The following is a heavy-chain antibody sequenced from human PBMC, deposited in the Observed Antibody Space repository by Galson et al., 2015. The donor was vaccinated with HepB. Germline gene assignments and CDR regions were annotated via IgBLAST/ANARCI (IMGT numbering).Heavy chain of an antibody. V-gene: IGHV1-24*01. CDR1: GHTLSELS. CDR2: FDPEDGET. CDR3: ATGPGDGFAY. J-gene: IGHJ4*02. Sequence: SVKVSCKVSGHTLSELSMHWVRQAPGKGLGWMGGFDPEDGETIYAQKFQGRVTMTEDTSTDTAYMDLKSLRFEDTAVYYCATGPGDGFAYWGQGTLVTVSS. D-gene: IGHD3-10*01.